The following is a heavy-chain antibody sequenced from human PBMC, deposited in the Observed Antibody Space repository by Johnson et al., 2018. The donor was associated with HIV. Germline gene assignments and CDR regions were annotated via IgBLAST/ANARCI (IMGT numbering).Heavy chain of an antibody. V-gene: IGHV3-30*03. CDR2: ISYDGSNK. D-gene: IGHD4-23*01. CDR3: ARDDEAVTGAFDI. CDR1: GFTFSSYG. Sequence: QVQLVESGGGVVQPGRSLRLSCAASGFTFSSYGMHWVRQAPGKGLERVAVISYDGSNKYYADSVKGRFTISRDNSKNTLYLQMNSLRAEDTAVYYCARDDEAVTGAFDIWGKGTMVTVSS. J-gene: IGHJ3*02.